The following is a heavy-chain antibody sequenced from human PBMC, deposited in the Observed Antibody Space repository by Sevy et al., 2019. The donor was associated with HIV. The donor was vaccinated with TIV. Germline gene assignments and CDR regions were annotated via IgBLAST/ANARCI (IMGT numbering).Heavy chain of an antibody. CDR2: IYYSGST. CDR3: ARAGPTYYDILTGYLWFDP. CDR1: GGSISSYY. J-gene: IGHJ5*02. D-gene: IGHD3-9*01. V-gene: IGHV4-59*01. Sequence: SETLSLTCTVSGGSISSYYWSWIRQPPGKGLEWIGYIYYSGSTNYNPSLKSRVTISVDTSKNQFSLKLSSVTAADTAVYYCARAGPTYYDILTGYLWFDPWGQGTLVTVSS.